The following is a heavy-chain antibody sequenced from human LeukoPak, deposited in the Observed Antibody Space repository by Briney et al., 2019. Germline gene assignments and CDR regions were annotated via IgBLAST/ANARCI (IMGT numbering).Heavy chain of an antibody. Sequence: PGGSLRLSCASSGFTVSSNYMSWVRQAPGKGLEWVSIIYSGGSTYYADSVKGRFTISRDNSKNTLYLQMTSLRAEDTAVYYCARDLLGTMVRGVTHDYWGQGTLVTVSS. V-gene: IGHV3-66*02. CDR2: IYSGGST. D-gene: IGHD3-10*01. CDR3: ARDLLGTMVRGVTHDY. CDR1: GFTVSSNY. J-gene: IGHJ4*02.